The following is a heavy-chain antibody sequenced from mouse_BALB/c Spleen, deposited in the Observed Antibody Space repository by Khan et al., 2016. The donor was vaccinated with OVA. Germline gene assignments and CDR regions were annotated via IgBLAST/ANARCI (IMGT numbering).Heavy chain of an antibody. CDR1: GYSITSDYA. D-gene: IGHD2-3*01. Sequence: EVKLLESGPGLVKPSQSLSLTCTFTGYSITSDYAWNWIRQFPGNKLEWMGYINYSGSTNYNPALKSRISITRDTSKNQFFLQLNSVTTADTATYYCARDGSRYNYAMDYWGQGTSVTVSS. CDR2: INYSGST. V-gene: IGHV3-2*02. J-gene: IGHJ4*01. CDR3: ARDGSRYNYAMDY.